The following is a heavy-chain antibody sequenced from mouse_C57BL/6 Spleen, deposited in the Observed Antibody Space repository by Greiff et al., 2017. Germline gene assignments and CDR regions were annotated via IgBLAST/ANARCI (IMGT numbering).Heavy chain of an antibody. V-gene: IGHV1-31*01. CDR2: IYPYNGVS. CDR3: AGDDYDWRFDV. D-gene: IGHD2-4*01. J-gene: IGHJ1*03. Sequence: EVMLVESGPELVKPGASVKISCKASGYSFTGYYMHWVKQSHGNILDWIGYIYPYNGVSSYNQKFKGKATLTVDKSSSTAYMELRSLTSEDSAVNYCAGDDYDWRFDVWGTGTTVTVSS. CDR1: GYSFTGYY.